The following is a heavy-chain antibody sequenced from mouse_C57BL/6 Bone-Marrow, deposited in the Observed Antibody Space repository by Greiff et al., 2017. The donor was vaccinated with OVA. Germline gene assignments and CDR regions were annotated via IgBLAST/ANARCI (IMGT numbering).Heavy chain of an antibody. J-gene: IGHJ1*03. V-gene: IGHV10-1*01. CDR2: IRSKSNNYAT. Sequence: EVKLVESGGGLVQPKGSLKLSCAASGFSFNTYAMNWVRQAPGKGLEWVARIRSKSNNYATYYADSVKDRFTISRDDSESMLYLQMNNLKTEDTAMYYCVRRRGWYFDVWGTGTTVTVSS. CDR1: GFSFNTYA. CDR3: VRRRGWYFDV.